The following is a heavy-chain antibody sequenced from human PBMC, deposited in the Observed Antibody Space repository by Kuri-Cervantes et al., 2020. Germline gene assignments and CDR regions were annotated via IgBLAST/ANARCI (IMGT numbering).Heavy chain of an antibody. CDR3: ARGGTYDYIWGSYRNDGFDI. Sequence: SETLSLTCTVSGGSVSSGSYYWSWIQQPPGKGLEWIGYIYYSGSTNYNPSLKSRVTISVDTSKNQFSLKLSSVAAADTAVYYCARGGTYDYIWGSYRNDGFDIWGQGTMVTVSS. J-gene: IGHJ3*02. D-gene: IGHD3-16*02. CDR1: GGSVSSGSYY. CDR2: IYYSGST. V-gene: IGHV4-61*01.